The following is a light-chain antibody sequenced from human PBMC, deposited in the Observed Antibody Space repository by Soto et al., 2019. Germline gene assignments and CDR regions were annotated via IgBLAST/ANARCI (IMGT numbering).Light chain of an antibody. V-gene: IGKV3-11*01. Sequence: EIVLTQSPATLSLSPGERATLSCRASQSVSSYLAWYQQKPGQAPRLLIYDASNRATGIPARFSGSGSGTDFTLTISSLEPEDFAVYYCQQLNSYPLTFGGGTTVEIK. J-gene: IGKJ4*01. CDR3: QQLNSYPLT. CDR2: DAS. CDR1: QSVSSY.